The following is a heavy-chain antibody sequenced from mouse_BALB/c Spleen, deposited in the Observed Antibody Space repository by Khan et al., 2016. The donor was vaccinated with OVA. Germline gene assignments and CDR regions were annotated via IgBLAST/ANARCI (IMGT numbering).Heavy chain of an antibody. CDR3: ARIQGGDFDY. J-gene: IGHJ2*01. V-gene: IGHV3-2*02. CDR1: GYSIPSDYA. CDR2: ISYSGNT. D-gene: IGHD3-2*02. Sequence: EVQLQESGPGLVKPSQSLSLTCTVTGYSIPSDYAWNWIRQFPGNKLEWMGYISYSGNTKSNPSLKSRISITRDTSKNQFFLQLNFVTIEDTATYYCARIQGGDFDYWGQGTTLTVSS.